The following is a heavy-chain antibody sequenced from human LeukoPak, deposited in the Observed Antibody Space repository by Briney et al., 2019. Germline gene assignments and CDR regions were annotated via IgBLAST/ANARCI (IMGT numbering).Heavy chain of an antibody. CDR3: ARQPYKGNDVRYIWFDP. J-gene: IGHJ5*02. CDR1: GYRFTSYW. Sequence: GESLKISCKGSGYRFTSYWIGWVRQMPGKGLEWMGIIYPGDSDTRYSPSFQGQVTISADKSISTAYLQWSSLKASDTAMYYCARQPYKGNDVRYIWFDPWGQGTLVTVSS. D-gene: IGHD1-20*01. CDR2: IYPGDSDT. V-gene: IGHV5-51*01.